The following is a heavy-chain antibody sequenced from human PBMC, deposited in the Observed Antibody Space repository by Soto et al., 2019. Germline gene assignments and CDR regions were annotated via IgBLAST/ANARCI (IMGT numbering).Heavy chain of an antibody. CDR1: GGTFSNYT. J-gene: IGHJ6*02. D-gene: IGHD1-26*01. CDR2: IIPVFGTT. CDR3: ARSSPYPVVRNPTGSPDYDGMEV. V-gene: IGHV1-69*13. Sequence: PVKVSCKASGGTFSNYTISWVRQAPGQGLEWMGGIIPVFGTTDHEQKFQGRVTITADGSTSTAYMKLSSLRSAATAVYYCARSSPYPVVRNPTGSPDYDGMEVCRQGTT.